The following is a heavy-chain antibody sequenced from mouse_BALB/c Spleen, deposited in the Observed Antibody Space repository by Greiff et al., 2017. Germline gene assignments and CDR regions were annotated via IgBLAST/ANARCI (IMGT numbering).Heavy chain of an antibody. CDR1: GFNIKDYY. Sequence: EVKLQQSGAELVRSGASVKLSCTASGFNIKDYYMHWVKQRPEQGLEWIGWIDPENGDTEYAPKFQGKATMTADTSSNTAYLQLSSLTSEDTAVYYCNVIYYGNFDYWGQGTTLTVSS. CDR2: IDPENGDT. CDR3: NVIYYGNFDY. V-gene: IGHV14-4*02. J-gene: IGHJ2*01. D-gene: IGHD2-1*01.